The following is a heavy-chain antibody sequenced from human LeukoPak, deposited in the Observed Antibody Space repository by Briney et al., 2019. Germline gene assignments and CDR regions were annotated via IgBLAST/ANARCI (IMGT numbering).Heavy chain of an antibody. D-gene: IGHD6-19*01. CDR1: GFTFDDYA. Sequence: PGGSLRLSCAASGFTFDDYAMHWVRQAPGKGLEWVSGISWNSGSIGYADSVKGRFTISRDNAKNSLYLQMNSLRAEDMALYYCAKDMGSGWYYWGTFDIWGQGTMVTVSS. CDR3: AKDMGSGWYYWGTFDI. V-gene: IGHV3-9*03. CDR2: ISWNSGSI. J-gene: IGHJ3*02.